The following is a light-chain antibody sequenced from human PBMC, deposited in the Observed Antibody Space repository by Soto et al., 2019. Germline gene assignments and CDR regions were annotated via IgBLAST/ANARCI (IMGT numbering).Light chain of an antibody. Sequence: DIQTTQSPSTLSASVGDRVTITCRASQSISNRLAWYQQKPGKVPKVLIYDASSLESGVPSRFSGSGSGTEFILTISSLQPDDFATYYCQHYNSYSEAFGQGTKVDIK. CDR1: QSISNR. CDR3: QHYNSYSEA. J-gene: IGKJ1*01. V-gene: IGKV1-5*01. CDR2: DAS.